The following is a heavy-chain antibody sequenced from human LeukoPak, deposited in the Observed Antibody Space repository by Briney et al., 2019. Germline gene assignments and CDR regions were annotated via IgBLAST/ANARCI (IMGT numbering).Heavy chain of an antibody. CDR3: ARVSAARRKPNFDY. D-gene: IGHD6-6*01. Sequence: GGSLRLSCAASGFTVSSNYMSWVRQAPGKGLEWVSVIYSGGSTYYADSVKGRFTISRDNSKNTLCLQMNSLRAEDTAVYYCARVSAARRKPNFDYWGQGTLVTVSS. CDR2: IYSGGST. J-gene: IGHJ4*02. CDR1: GFTVSSNY. V-gene: IGHV3-66*01.